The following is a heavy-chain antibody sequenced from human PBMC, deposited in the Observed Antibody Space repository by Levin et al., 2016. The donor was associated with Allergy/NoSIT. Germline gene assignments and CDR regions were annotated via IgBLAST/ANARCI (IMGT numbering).Heavy chain of an antibody. Sequence: GESLKISCAASGFTFSSYSMNWVRQAPGKGLEWVSSISSSSSYIYYADSVKGRFTISRDNAKNSLYLQMNSLRAEDTAVYYCARSFGPSVVPAANLDYWGQGTLVTVSS. J-gene: IGHJ4*02. CDR1: GFTFSSYS. D-gene: IGHD2-2*01. V-gene: IGHV3-21*01. CDR2: ISSSSSYI. CDR3: ARSFGPSVVPAANLDY.